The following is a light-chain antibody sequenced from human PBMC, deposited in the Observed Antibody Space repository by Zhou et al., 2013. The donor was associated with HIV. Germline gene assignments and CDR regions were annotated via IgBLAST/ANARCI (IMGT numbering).Light chain of an antibody. Sequence: DIQMTQSPSSLSASVGDRVTITCRASQSISSYLNWYQQKAGKAPKLVIFEAVNVQSGVPSRFSGNGSGTDFTLTISSLHPEDFATYYCEQYNSYPFTFGPGTKVDIK. V-gene: IGKV1-39*01. J-gene: IGKJ3*01. CDR3: EQYNSYPFT. CDR1: QSISSY. CDR2: EAV.